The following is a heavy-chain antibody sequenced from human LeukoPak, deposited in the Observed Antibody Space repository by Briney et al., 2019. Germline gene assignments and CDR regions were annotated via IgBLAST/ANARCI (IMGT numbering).Heavy chain of an antibody. D-gene: IGHD3-10*01. V-gene: IGHV4-59*01. CDR3: TREAPLWFGETFGLDV. CDR2: IYYSGST. CDR1: GGSISSYY. J-gene: IGHJ6*02. Sequence: SETLSLTCTVSGGSISSYYWSWIRQPPGKGLEWIGYIYYSGSTNYNPSLKSRVTISVDTSKNQFSLKLSSVTAADTAVYYCTREAPLWFGETFGLDVWGQGTTVTASS.